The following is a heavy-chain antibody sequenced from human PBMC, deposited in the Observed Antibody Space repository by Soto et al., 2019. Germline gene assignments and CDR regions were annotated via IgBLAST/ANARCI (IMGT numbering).Heavy chain of an antibody. J-gene: IGHJ4*02. V-gene: IGHV1-18*04. CDR1: GYTFTSYG. CDR3: ARGHYYDSSGYPDDY. CDR2: ISAYNGNT. D-gene: IGHD3-22*01. Sequence: VASVKVSCKASGYTFTSYGISWVRQAPGQGLEWMGWISAYNGNTNYAQKLQGRVTMTTDTSTSTAYMELRSLRSDDTAVYYCARGHYYDSSGYPDDYWGQGTLVTVSS.